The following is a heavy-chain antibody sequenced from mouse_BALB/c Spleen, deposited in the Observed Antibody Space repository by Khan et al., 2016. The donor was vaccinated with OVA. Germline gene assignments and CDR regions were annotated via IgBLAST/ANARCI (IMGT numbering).Heavy chain of an antibody. V-gene: IGHV1-7*01. CDR3: ARDRIDY. CDR1: GYTFSSYW. J-gene: IGHJ2*01. CDR2: INPTSGYT. Sequence: QVRLQQSGAEQAKPGASVKMSCKTSGYTFSSYWMHWVKQRPGQGLEWIGYINPTSGYTDYNEKFKDKATLSADKSSSTTYMQLTSLPSEDSAVYYCARDRIDYWGQGTTLTVSS.